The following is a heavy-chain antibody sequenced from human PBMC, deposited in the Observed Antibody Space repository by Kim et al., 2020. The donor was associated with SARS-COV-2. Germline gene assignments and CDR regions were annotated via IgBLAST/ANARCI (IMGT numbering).Heavy chain of an antibody. Sequence: SQTLSLTCVISGDSVSSNSASWNWIRQSPSRGLEWLGRTYYRSRWYNDYAVSVKSRITINPDTSKNQFSLHLNSVTPEDTAVYYCAKGRSGVTVSLFDYWGQGTRVTVSS. CDR3: AKGRSGVTVSLFDY. D-gene: IGHD2-21*02. V-gene: IGHV6-1*01. J-gene: IGHJ4*02. CDR1: GDSVSSNSAS. CDR2: TYYRSRWYN.